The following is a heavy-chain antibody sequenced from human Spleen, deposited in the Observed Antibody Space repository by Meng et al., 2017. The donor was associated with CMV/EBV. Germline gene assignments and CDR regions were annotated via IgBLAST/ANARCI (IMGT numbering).Heavy chain of an antibody. CDR3: ARPYYGSGSFEH. CDR1: GYTFSGYH. CDR2: ISPHGGGT. V-gene: IGHV1-2*02. Sequence: CQASGYTFSGYHIHWVRQAPGQGLEWMGWISPHGGGTKYSQRFQGRVTMTTDTSISTAYMELTRLRSDDTAIYYCARPYYGSGSFEHWGQGTLVTVSS. J-gene: IGHJ4*02. D-gene: IGHD3-10*01.